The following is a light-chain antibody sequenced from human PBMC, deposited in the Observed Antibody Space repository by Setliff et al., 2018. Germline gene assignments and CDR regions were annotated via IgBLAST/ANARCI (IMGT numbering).Light chain of an antibody. Sequence: SYELTQPPSVSVSPGQTASITCSGDKLENKFVCWYQQKPGQTPVLIIYEDTKRPSGIPGRFSGSNSGNTATLTISGTQAMDEADYFCQAWDSNTYVLGTGTKVTVL. CDR1: KLENKF. CDR2: EDT. CDR3: QAWDSNTYV. V-gene: IGLV3-1*01. J-gene: IGLJ1*01.